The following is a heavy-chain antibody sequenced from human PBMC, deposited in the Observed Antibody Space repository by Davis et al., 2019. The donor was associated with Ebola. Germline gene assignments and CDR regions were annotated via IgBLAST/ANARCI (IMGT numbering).Heavy chain of an antibody. V-gene: IGHV3-7*01. CDR1: EFTFSTSW. CDR2: IKQDGSEE. D-gene: IGHD1-1*01. CDR3: AGGTGWTHED. Sequence: PGGSLRLSCVASEFTFSTSWLSWVRQTPGMGLEWVAKIKQDGSEEYYVDSVKGRFTISRDNAKNSVSLQMNSLRAEDTAVYYCAGGTGWTHEDWGQGTLVTVSS. J-gene: IGHJ4*02.